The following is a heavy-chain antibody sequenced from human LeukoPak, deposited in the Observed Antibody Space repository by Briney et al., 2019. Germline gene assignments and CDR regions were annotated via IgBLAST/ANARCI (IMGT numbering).Heavy chain of an antibody. V-gene: IGHV4-30-4*01. CDR2: IYYSGST. CDR1: GGSISSGDYY. D-gene: IGHD2-2*02. J-gene: IGHJ4*02. CDR3: ARVKAVPAAILI. Sequence: SETLSLTCTVSGGSISSGDYYWSWIRQPPGKGLEWIGYIYYSGSTYYNPSLKSRVTISVDTSKNQFSPKLSSVTAADTAVYYCARVKAVPAAILIWGQGTLVTVSS.